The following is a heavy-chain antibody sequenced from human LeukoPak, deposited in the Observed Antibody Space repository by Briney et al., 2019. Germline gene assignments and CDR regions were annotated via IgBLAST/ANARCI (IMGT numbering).Heavy chain of an antibody. V-gene: IGHV4-39*01. CDR1: AGSISSSCYC. CDR3: ARTGTYYTT. CDR2: MYLTGST. D-gene: IGHD4/OR15-4a*01. Sequence: SPSLSLVRTLAAGSISSSCYCCAWLRQPPGKGLEWFGRMYLTGSTYYHPSLKRRSTISVVTSKNQFSLKRSSVNAADTPVYVCARTGTYYTTWGQGNLVTVSS. J-gene: IGHJ5*02.